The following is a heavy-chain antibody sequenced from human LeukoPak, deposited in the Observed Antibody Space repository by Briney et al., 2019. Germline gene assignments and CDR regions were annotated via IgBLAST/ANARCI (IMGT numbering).Heavy chain of an antibody. Sequence: GGSLRLSCAASGFTFSSYAMTWARQAPGKGLEWVSGITGSAHSTYYADSVKGRFTISRDNSKNTLYLQMNSLRAEDTAVYYCARDCSGGSCNYYGMDVWGQGTTVTVSS. D-gene: IGHD2-15*01. CDR3: ARDCSGGSCNYYGMDV. CDR2: ITGSAHST. J-gene: IGHJ6*02. CDR1: GFTFSSYA. V-gene: IGHV3-23*01.